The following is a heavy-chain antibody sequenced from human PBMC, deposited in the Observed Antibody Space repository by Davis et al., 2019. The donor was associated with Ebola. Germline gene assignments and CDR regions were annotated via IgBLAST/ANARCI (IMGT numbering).Heavy chain of an antibody. CDR2: INHSGST. J-gene: IGHJ6*02. V-gene: IGHV4-34*01. CDR1: GGSFSGYY. Sequence: PSETLSLTCAVYGGSFSGYYWSWIRQPPGKGLEWIGEINHSGSTNYNPSLKSRVTISVDTSKNQFSLKLSSVTAADTAVYYCARAGLTQFGYYGMDVWGQGTTVTVSS. CDR3: ARAGLTQFGYYGMDV. D-gene: IGHD3-16*01.